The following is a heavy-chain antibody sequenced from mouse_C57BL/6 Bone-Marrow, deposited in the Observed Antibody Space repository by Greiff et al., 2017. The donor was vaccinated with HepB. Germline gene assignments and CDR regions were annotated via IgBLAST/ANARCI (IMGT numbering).Heavy chain of an antibody. J-gene: IGHJ4*01. CDR2: ISSGGRFT. V-gene: IGHV5-6*01. CDR3: ARRGGNYPYYYALDY. CDR1: RFTFSTYG. Sequence: EVQRVESGGDFVKPGGSLKLSCAASRFTFSTYGMSWVRQTPDTRLEWVATISSGGRFTYYPDSVKGRFTISRDNAKNTLYLQMSSLKSEDTAIYYCARRGGNYPYYYALDYWGQGTSVTVSS. D-gene: IGHD2-1*01.